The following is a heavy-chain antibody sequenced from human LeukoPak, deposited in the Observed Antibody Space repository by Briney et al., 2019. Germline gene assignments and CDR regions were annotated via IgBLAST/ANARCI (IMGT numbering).Heavy chain of an antibody. CDR3: ARARGLIYSDYDLFDY. D-gene: IGHD5-12*01. CDR1: GYTFSDYY. V-gene: IGHV1-2*02. Sequence: ASVKVSCKASGYTFSDYYIHWVRQAPGQGLEWVGWINPKTGGTDYAQRFQGSVTMTRDTSINTAYMELNRLKFDDTAVFYCARARGLIYSDYDLFDYWGQGTLVTVSS. J-gene: IGHJ4*02. CDR2: INPKTGGT.